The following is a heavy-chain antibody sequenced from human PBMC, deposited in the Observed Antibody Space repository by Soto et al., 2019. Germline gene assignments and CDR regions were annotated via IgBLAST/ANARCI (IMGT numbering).Heavy chain of an antibody. D-gene: IGHD3-22*01. Sequence: SETLSLTCAVYGGSFSGYYWSWIRQPPGKGLEWIGEINHSGSTNYNPSLKSRVTISVDTSKNQFSLKLSSVTAADTAVYYCARGRNYDSSGYPRWDYYGMDVWCQGTTVT. V-gene: IGHV4-34*01. J-gene: IGHJ6*02. CDR3: ARGRNYDSSGYPRWDYYGMDV. CDR1: GGSFSGYY. CDR2: INHSGST.